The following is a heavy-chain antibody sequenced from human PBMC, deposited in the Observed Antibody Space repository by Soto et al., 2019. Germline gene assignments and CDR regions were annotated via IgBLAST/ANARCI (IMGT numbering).Heavy chain of an antibody. D-gene: IGHD2-8*01. Sequence: EVQLVDSGGALVQPGGSLRLSCAASGFTFSTYSMNWVRQAPGKGLEWVSYISSTGSTIYYADSVKGRFTISRDNAKNSLYLQMNNLRDEDTAVYYCAGGNDCTNGVCPYWGQGTLVTVSS. J-gene: IGHJ4*02. V-gene: IGHV3-48*02. CDR2: ISSTGSTI. CDR1: GFTFSTYS. CDR3: AGGNDCTNGVCPY.